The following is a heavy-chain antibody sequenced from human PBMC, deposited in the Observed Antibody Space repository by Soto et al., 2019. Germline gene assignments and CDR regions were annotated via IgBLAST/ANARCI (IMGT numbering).Heavy chain of an antibody. D-gene: IGHD2-15*01. J-gene: IGHJ5*02. CDR1: GYTFTSYG. CDR2: ISAYNGNT. CDR3: AREREGGDLVAATRSWFDP. V-gene: IGHV1-18*01. Sequence: ASVKVSCKASGYTFTSYGISWVRQAPGQGLEWMGWISAYNGNTNYAQKLQGRVTMTTDTSTSTAYMELRSLRSDDTAVYYCAREREGGDLVAATRSWFDPWGQGTLVTVSS.